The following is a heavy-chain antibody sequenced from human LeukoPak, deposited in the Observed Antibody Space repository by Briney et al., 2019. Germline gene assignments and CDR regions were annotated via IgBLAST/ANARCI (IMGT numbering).Heavy chain of an antibody. Sequence: GGSLRLSCAASGFTFSSYAMSWVRQAPGKGLEWVSAISGSGGSTYYADSVKGRFTISRDNSKNTLYLQMNSLRAEDTAVYYCTTRRWAQEMATIPYYFNYWGQGTLVTVS. CDR1: GFTFSSYA. J-gene: IGHJ4*02. CDR3: TTRRWAQEMATIPYYFNY. D-gene: IGHD5-24*01. CDR2: ISGSGGST. V-gene: IGHV3-23*01.